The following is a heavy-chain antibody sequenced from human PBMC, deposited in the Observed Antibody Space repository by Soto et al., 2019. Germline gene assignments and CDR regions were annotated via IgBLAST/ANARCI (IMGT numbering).Heavy chain of an antibody. CDR1: GYTFTDYG. Sequence: QVQLVQSGAEVKKPGASVKVSCKASGYTFTDYGISWVRQAPGQGLEWMGWISTYNGNTIYAQKIQGRVTMTTATSTSTAYGELRSLRSGDTAVYYCAREEGISDWHAFDYWGQGTLVTVSS. V-gene: IGHV1-18*04. D-gene: IGHD6-19*01. CDR2: ISTYNGNT. J-gene: IGHJ4*02. CDR3: AREEGISDWHAFDY.